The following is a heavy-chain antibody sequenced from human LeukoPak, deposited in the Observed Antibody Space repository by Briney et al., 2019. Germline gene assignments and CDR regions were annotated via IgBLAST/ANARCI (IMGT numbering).Heavy chain of an antibody. Sequence: GGSLRLSCAASGFTFSDFAMSWVRQAPGKGLEWVSGVSASGSHTHSADFVKGRFTISRDNSKNTLYLQMNGLRVEDTAVYYCAKVRSGNNYYFDYWGQGTLVTVSS. CDR1: GFTFSDFA. D-gene: IGHD1/OR15-1a*01. CDR2: VSASGSHT. CDR3: AKVRSGNNYYFDY. J-gene: IGHJ4*02. V-gene: IGHV3-23*01.